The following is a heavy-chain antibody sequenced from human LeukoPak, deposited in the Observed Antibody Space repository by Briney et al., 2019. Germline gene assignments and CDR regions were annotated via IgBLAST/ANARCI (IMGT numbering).Heavy chain of an antibody. CDR1: GYTFTGYY. D-gene: IGHD1-1*01. J-gene: IGHJ6*02. CDR2: INPNSGGT. CDR3: ASSNDLSPYGMDV. V-gene: IGHV1-2*02. Sequence: ASVSVSCTASGYTFTGYYMHWVRQAPGQGLEWMGWINPNSGGTNYAQKFQGRVTMTRDTSISTAYMELSRLRSDDTAVYYCASSNDLSPYGMDVWGQGTTVTVSS.